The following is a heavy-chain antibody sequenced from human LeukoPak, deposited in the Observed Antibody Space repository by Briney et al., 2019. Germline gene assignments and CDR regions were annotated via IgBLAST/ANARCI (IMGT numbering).Heavy chain of an antibody. CDR3: ASGYSYGYYYYGMDV. V-gene: IGHV4-61*01. Sequence: PSETLSLTCTVSGGSVSSGSYYWSWIRQPPGTGLEWIGYIYHSGSTNYNPSLKSRVTISVDTSKNQFSLKLSSVTAADTAVYYCASGYSYGYYYYGMDVWGQGTTVTVSS. CDR1: GGSVSSGSYY. D-gene: IGHD5-18*01. J-gene: IGHJ6*02. CDR2: IYHSGST.